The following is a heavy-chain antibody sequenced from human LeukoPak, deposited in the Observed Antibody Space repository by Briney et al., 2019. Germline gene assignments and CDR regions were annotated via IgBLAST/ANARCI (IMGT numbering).Heavy chain of an antibody. V-gene: IGHV3-23*01. D-gene: IGHD6-25*01. Sequence: GGSLRLSCAASGFTFSSYAMSWVRQAPGKGLEWVSAISGSGGSTYYADSVKGQFTISRDNSKNTLYLQMNSLRAEDTAVYYCAKQRLRRTSVPWFDPWGQGTLVTVSS. CDR1: GFTFSSYA. CDR2: ISGSGGST. J-gene: IGHJ5*02. CDR3: AKQRLRRTSVPWFDP.